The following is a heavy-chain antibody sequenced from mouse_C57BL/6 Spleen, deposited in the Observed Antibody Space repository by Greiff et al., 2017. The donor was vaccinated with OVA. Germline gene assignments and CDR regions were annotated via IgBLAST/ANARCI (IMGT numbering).Heavy chain of an antibody. CDR3: ARGRDLLWPLDY. J-gene: IGHJ2*01. V-gene: IGHV3-6*01. CDR1: GYSITSGYY. D-gene: IGHD2-1*01. Sequence: EVKLQESGPGLVKPSQSLSLTCSVTGYSITSGYYWNWIRQFPGNKLEWMGYISYDGSNNYNPSLKNRISITRDTSKNQFFLKLNSVTTEDTATYYGARGRDLLWPLDYWGQGTTLTVSS. CDR2: ISYDGSN.